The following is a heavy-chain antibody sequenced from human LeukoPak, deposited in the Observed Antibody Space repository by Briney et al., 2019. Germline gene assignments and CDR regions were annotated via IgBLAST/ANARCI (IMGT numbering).Heavy chain of an antibody. CDR3: ARERHRDIAARREGFDY. CDR1: GYTFTGYY. D-gene: IGHD6-6*01. J-gene: IGHJ4*02. V-gene: IGHV1-2*02. CDR2: INPNSGGT. Sequence: GASVKVSCKASGYTFTGYYMHWVRQAPGQGLEWMGWINPNSGGTNYAQKFQGRVTMTRDTSISTAYTELSRLRSDDTAVYYCARERHRDIAARREGFDYWGQGTLVTVSS.